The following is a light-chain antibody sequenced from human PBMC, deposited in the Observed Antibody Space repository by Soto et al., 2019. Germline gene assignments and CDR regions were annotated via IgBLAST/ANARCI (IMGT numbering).Light chain of an antibody. CDR1: QRVSSSY. Sequence: EIVLMLSPGPLSLSPGGRATLSCRASQRVSSSYLAWYQQKPGQAPNLLIYGASSMATGIPDRFSGSVSGTDFTLTISRLEPEDFGVYYCHQYGSSYTFGQGTKLDIK. CDR3: HQYGSSYT. J-gene: IGKJ2*01. V-gene: IGKV3-20*01. CDR2: GAS.